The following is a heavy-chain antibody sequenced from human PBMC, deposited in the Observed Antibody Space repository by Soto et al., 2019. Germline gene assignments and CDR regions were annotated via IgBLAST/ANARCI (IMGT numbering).Heavy chain of an antibody. CDR3: AIITLGYCSGGCPDY. J-gene: IGHJ4*02. CDR1: GGSISSGGYY. CDR2: IYYSGST. Sequence: QVQLQESGPGLVKPSQTLSLTCTVSGGSISSGGYYWSWIRQHPGKGLEWIGYIYYSGSTYYNPSLKSRVTISVDTSKNQFSLKLSSVNAADTAVYYCAIITLGYCSGGCPDYWGQGTLVTVSS. V-gene: IGHV4-31*03. D-gene: IGHD2-15*01.